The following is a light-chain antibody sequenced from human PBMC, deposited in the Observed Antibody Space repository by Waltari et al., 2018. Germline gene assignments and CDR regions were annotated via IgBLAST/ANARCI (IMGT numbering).Light chain of an antibody. Sequence: DVHMTQSPSTLSASVGDSVTIPCRASEDINTWLAWYQQKPGKAPKPLISDAASLKSGVPSRFSGSGSGTDFTLTITSMQPDDFATYYCQHYKNFPLTFGGGTNVEV. CDR2: DAA. CDR3: QHYKNFPLT. CDR1: EDINTW. V-gene: IGKV1-5*01. J-gene: IGKJ4*01.